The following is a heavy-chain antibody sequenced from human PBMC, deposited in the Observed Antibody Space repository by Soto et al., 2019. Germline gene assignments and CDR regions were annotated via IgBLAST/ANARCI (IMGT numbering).Heavy chain of an antibody. J-gene: IGHJ4*02. CDR1: GYTFTSYG. D-gene: IGHD3-16*01. CDR2: ISAYNGNT. Sequence: QVQLVQSGAEVKKPGASVKVSCKASGYTFTSYGIIWVRQAPGQGLEWMGWISAYNGNTNYAQKVQGRVTMTTDTPTSTAYIELRSLRSDDTAVDYGAMGELSGEPKHFDYWGQGTLCSVST. V-gene: IGHV1-18*01. CDR3: AMGELSGEPKHFDY.